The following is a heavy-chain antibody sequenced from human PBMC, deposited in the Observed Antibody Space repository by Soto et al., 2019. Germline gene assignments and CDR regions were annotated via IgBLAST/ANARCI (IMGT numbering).Heavy chain of an antibody. CDR2: IWYDGSNK. D-gene: IGHD4-17*01. V-gene: IGHV3-33*01. CDR3: ARDSTVARDFDY. Sequence: QVQLVESGGGVVQPGRSLRLSCAASGFTFSSYGMHWVRQAPDKGLEWVAVIWYDGSNKYYADSVKGRFTISRDNSKNTLYLQMNSLRAEDTAVYYCARDSTVARDFDYWGQGTLVTVSS. J-gene: IGHJ4*02. CDR1: GFTFSSYG.